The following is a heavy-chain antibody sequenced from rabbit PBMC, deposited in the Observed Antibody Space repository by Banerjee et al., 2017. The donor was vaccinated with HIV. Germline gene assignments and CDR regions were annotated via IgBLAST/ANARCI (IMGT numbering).Heavy chain of an antibody. CDR3: ARGDASLTAYTAFNL. J-gene: IGHJ4*01. CDR1: GFSFSNSVY. CDR2: INAGSFT. Sequence: QSLEESGGGLVKPGASLTLTCAASGFSFSNSVYMCWVRQAPGKGLEWIACINAGSFTRYASWAKGRFTISKTSSTTVTLQMTSLTAADTATYFCARGDASLTAYTAFNLWGPGTLVTVS. D-gene: IGHD6-1*01. V-gene: IGHV1S40*01.